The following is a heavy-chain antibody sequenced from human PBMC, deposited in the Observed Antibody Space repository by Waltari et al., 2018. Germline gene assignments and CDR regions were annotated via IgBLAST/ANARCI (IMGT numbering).Heavy chain of an antibody. CDR2: IFSNDEK. D-gene: IGHD3-10*01. J-gene: IGHJ5*02. Sequence: QVTLKESGPVLVKPTETLTLICTVSGFSLSKPRMGVSWIRQPPGKALEWLAHIFSNDEKSYSTSLKTRLTISKDTSKSQVVLTMTNMDPVDTATYYCARIKLRGPIDPWGQGTLVTVSS. CDR1: GFSLSKPRMG. CDR3: ARIKLRGPIDP. V-gene: IGHV2-26*01.